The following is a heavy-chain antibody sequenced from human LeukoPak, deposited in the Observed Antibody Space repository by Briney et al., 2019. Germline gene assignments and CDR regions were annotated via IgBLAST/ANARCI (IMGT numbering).Heavy chain of an antibody. V-gene: IGHV1-8*03. CDR1: GYTFTSYD. Sequence: ASVKVSFNASGYTFTSYDNSWQRQPTGPGLEWMGWMNPNSGNTGYAQKFQGRVTITRSTSISTAYMELSSLRSEDTAVYYCARGRRGYCSGDSCLEYFQHWGQGTLVTVSS. D-gene: IGHD2-15*01. CDR3: ARGRRGYCSGDSCLEYFQH. J-gene: IGHJ1*01. CDR2: MNPNSGNT.